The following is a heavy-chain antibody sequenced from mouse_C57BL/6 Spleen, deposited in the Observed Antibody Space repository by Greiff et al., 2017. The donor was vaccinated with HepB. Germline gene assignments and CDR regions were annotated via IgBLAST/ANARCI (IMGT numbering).Heavy chain of an antibody. CDR3: GRDDGSYLFDY. J-gene: IGHJ2*01. CDR1: GYAFSSSW. CDR2: IYPGDGDT. D-gene: IGHD1-1*02. Sequence: QVHLKQSGPELVKPGASVKISCKASGYAFSSSWMNWVKQRPGKGLEWIGRIYPGDGDTNYNGKFKGKATLTADKSSSTAYLQLSSLTSEDSAVYFCGRDDGSYLFDYWGQGTTLTVSS. V-gene: IGHV1-82*01.